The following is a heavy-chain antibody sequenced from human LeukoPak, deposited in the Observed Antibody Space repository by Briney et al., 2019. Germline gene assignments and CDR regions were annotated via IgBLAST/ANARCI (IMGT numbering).Heavy chain of an antibody. CDR3: ARAGVSIS. V-gene: IGHV3-9*01. J-gene: IGHJ4*02. CDR2: ISWNSGSI. D-gene: IGHD2-2*01. Sequence: PGRSLRLSCAASGFTFDDYAMHWVRQAPGKGLEWVSGISWNSGSIGYADSVKGRFTISRDNAKNSLYLQMNSLRAEDTAVCYCARAGVSISWGQGTLVTVSS. CDR1: GFTFDDYA.